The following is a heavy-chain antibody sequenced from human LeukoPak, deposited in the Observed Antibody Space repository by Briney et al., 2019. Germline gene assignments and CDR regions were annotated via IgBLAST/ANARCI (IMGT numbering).Heavy chain of an antibody. CDR2: ISSSSSTI. V-gene: IGHV3-48*01. Sequence: GGSLRLSCAASGFTFSSYEMHWVRQAPGKGLEWVSYISSSSSTIYHADSVKGRFTISRDNAKNSLYLQMNSLRAEDTAVYYCARDLRDYGGYYYYMDVWGKGTTVTVSS. CDR3: ARDLRDYGGYYYYMDV. D-gene: IGHD4-17*01. CDR1: GFTFSSYE. J-gene: IGHJ6*03.